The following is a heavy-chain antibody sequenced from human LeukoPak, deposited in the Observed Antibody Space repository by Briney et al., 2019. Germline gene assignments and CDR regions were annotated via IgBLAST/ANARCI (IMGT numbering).Heavy chain of an antibody. V-gene: IGHV3-21*01. Sequence: GVSLRLSCTASGFNFDTYPMNWVRQAPGKGLEWVSSMNSGSHYKEYAHSVKGRFIISRDNAKNSLYLRMNSLRAEDTAVYYCVRSTSPPQFDYWGQGILVSVSS. J-gene: IGHJ4*02. CDR1: GFNFDTYP. D-gene: IGHD2-2*01. CDR2: MNSGSHYK. CDR3: VRSTSPPQFDY.